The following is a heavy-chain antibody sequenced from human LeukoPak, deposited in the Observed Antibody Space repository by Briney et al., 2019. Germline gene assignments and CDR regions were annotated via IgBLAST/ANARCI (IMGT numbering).Heavy chain of an antibody. J-gene: IGHJ6*02. CDR3: ARDRRVLTTVTPPYYYYGMDV. D-gene: IGHD4-17*01. CDR2: VSAYNGNT. Sequence: GSVEVSCYASGYSFTIYGISWVRQPPGQGHEWMGWVSAYNGNTNYAQKLQGRGTMTTDTSTSTAYMELRSLRSDDTAVYYCARDRRVLTTVTPPYYYYGMDVWGQGTTVTVSS. CDR1: GYSFTIYG. V-gene: IGHV1-18*01.